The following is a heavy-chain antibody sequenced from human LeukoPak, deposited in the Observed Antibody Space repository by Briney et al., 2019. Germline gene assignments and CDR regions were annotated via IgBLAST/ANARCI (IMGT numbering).Heavy chain of an antibody. CDR1: GGSITSGDFA. V-gene: IGHV4-30-2*02. CDR3: ARYGSGSYYY. CDR2: IYLDGST. Sequence: SQTLSLTCAVSGGSITSGDFAWSWIRQPPGKGLDFIGYIYLDGSTFYNPSLKSRVTISVDRSKNQFSLRLNSATAADTAVYYCARYGSGSYYYWGQGTLVTASS. D-gene: IGHD3-10*01. J-gene: IGHJ4*02.